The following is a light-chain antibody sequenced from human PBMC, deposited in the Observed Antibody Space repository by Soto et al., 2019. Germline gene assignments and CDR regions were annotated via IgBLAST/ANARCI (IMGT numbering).Light chain of an antibody. CDR2: EVT. J-gene: IGLJ1*01. V-gene: IGLV2-14*01. Sequence: QSALTQPASVSGSPGQSITISCTGTSNDVGSYNYVSWYQQHPGKAPKLMIFEVTNRPSGVSNRFSGSKSGNTASLTISGLQAEDEADYYCSLYTSSSTYVFGTGTKLTVL. CDR1: SNDVGSYNY. CDR3: SLYTSSSTYV.